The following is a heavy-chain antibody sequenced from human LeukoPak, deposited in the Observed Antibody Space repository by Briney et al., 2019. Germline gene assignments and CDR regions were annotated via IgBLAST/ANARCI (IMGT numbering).Heavy chain of an antibody. CDR3: ARKTTGYAFFDY. D-gene: IGHD4-17*01. Sequence: PSETLSLTCTVSGGSISNYYWSWIRQPPGKGLEWIGYIYYSGSTNYNPSLKSRVTISVDTSKNQFSLKLSSVTAADTAVYYCARKTTGYAFFDYWGQGTLVTVSS. CDR1: GGSISNYY. CDR2: IYYSGST. J-gene: IGHJ4*02. V-gene: IGHV4-59*08.